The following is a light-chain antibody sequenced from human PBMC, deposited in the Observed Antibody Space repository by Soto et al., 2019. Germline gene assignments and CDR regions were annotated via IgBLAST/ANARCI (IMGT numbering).Light chain of an antibody. CDR2: WSS. CDR3: QQYYIYAT. CDR1: QTISNY. J-gene: IGKJ1*01. Sequence: DIQMTQSPSTLSASVGDRVTITCRASQTISNYLTWYQQRPGKAPKLLIYWSSILQNGVPSRFSGSGSGTEFTLTISSLQPDDFATYYCQQYYIYATFGQGTRVEI. V-gene: IGKV1-5*03.